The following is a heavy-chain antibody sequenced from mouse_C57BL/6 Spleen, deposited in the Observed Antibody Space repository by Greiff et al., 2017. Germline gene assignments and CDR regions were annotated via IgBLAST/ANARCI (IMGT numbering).Heavy chain of an antibody. CDR2: IYPGNSDT. Sequence: EVQLQQSGTVLARPGASVKMSCKTSGYTFTSYWMHWVKQRPGQGLEWIGAIYPGNSDTSYTQKFKGKANLTAVTSASTAYMELSSLTNEDAAVYYCTGRNGFYAMYYWGQGTSVTVSA. CDR1: GYTFTSYW. J-gene: IGHJ4*01. D-gene: IGHD2-2*01. V-gene: IGHV1-5*01. CDR3: TGRNGFYAMYY.